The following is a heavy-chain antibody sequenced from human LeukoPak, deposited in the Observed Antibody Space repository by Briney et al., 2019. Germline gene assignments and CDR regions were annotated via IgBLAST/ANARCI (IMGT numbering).Heavy chain of an antibody. V-gene: IGHV1-18*01. J-gene: IGHJ4*02. D-gene: IGHD2-8*01. CDR2: ISAYNGNT. Sequence: ASVKVSCKASGYTFTSYGISWVRQAPGQGLEWMGWISAYNGNTNYAQKLQGRVTMTTDTSTSTAYMELRSLRSDDTAVYYCARDFLGYCTYGVCSSQDYWGQGTLVTFSS. CDR3: ARDFLGYCTYGVCSSQDY. CDR1: GYTFTSYG.